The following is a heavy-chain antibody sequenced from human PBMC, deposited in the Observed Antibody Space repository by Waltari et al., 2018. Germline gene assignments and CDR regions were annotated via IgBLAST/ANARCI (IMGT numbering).Heavy chain of an antibody. CDR3: ARLAPRTYRSPVPGRHYYYGMDV. V-gene: IGHV3-74*01. Sequence: EERLLESGGGLVQPGDSLRLSCAGSGFRFSNYWMNWVRQAPGKGLVWVALSGNEERGIGYADSVKGRLTISRYNAKNTVYLQMKRLRVEDTAVYYCARLAPRTYRSPVPGRHYYYGMDVWGQGTTVTVSS. CDR1: GFRFSNYW. CDR2: SGNEERGI. D-gene: IGHD3-10*01. J-gene: IGHJ6*02.